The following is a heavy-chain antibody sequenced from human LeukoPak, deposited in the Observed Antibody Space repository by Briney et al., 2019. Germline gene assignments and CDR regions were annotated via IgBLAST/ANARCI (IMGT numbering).Heavy chain of an antibody. J-gene: IGHJ4*02. CDR3: ATETDRDDY. D-gene: IGHD2-21*02. V-gene: IGHV4-30-2*01. Sequence: SETLSLTCTVSGASISGGVYYWNWIRQPPGKGLEWIGYIYQSVNIYYNPSLESRVTMSVDRSKNQFSLKLTSVTAADTAVYYCATETDRDDYWGQGTLVTVS. CDR2: IYQSVNI. CDR1: GASISGGVYY.